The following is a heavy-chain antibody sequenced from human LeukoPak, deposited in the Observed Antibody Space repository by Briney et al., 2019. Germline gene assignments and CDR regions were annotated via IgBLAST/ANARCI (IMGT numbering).Heavy chain of an antibody. CDR1: GYTFTSYG. Sequence: ASVKVSCKASGYTFTSYGISWVRQAPGQGLEWMGWISAYNGNTNYAQNLQGRFTITTDTSTSTAYMELRSLRSEDTAVYYCARDHYYGSGSYPYNWFDPWGQGTLVTVSS. D-gene: IGHD3-10*01. CDR2: ISAYNGNT. V-gene: IGHV1-18*01. J-gene: IGHJ5*02. CDR3: ARDHYYGSGSYPYNWFDP.